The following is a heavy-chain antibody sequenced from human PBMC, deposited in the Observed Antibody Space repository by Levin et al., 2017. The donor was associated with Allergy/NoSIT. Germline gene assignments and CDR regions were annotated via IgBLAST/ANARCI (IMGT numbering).Heavy chain of an antibody. Sequence: SGGSLRLSCAASAFTFSTYPIHWVRQAPGKGLEWVAVISDDGRDKHYADSVKGRFTISRDNSKNTLYLQMNSLGAEDTAVYHCARDGVIAAATYYFDYWGQGTLVTVSS. CDR2: ISDDGRDK. V-gene: IGHV3-30*04. D-gene: IGHD6-13*01. CDR3: ARDGVIAAATYYFDY. CDR1: AFTFSTYP. J-gene: IGHJ4*02.